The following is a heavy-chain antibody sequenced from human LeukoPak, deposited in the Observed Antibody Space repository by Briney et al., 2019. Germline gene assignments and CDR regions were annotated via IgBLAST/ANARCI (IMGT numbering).Heavy chain of an antibody. Sequence: ASVKVSCKASGYTFTSYGISWVRQAPGQGLEWMGWISAYNGNTNYAQKLQGRVTMTTDTSTSTAYMELRSLRSDDTAVYYCARRGRSIFGVVKDFFDYWGQGTLVSVSS. V-gene: IGHV1-18*01. CDR1: GYTFTSYG. CDR2: ISAYNGNT. J-gene: IGHJ4*02. CDR3: ARRGRSIFGVVKDFFDY. D-gene: IGHD3-3*01.